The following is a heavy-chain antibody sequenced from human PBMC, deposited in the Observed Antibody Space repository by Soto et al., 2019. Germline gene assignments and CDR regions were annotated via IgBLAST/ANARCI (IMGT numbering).Heavy chain of an antibody. CDR2: IYYSGST. D-gene: IGHD4-17*01. CDR1: GGSISSGGYY. J-gene: IGHJ6*02. Sequence: SETLSLTCTVSGGSISSGGYYWSWIRQHPGKGLEWIGYIYYSGSTYYNPSLKSRVTISVDTSKNQFSLKLSSVTAADTAVYYCAYGGNSGYYYYGMDVWGQGTTVTVSS. CDR3: AYGGNSGYYYYGMDV. V-gene: IGHV4-31*03.